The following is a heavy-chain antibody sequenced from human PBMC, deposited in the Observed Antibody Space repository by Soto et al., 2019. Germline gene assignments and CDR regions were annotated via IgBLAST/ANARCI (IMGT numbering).Heavy chain of an antibody. CDR1: GFTFSSYA. V-gene: IGHV3-23*01. D-gene: IGHD2-8*01. J-gene: IGHJ6*02. Sequence: HPGGSLRLSCAASGFTFSSYAMSWVRQSPGKGLEWVSGIDSSGATTYYADSVKGRFTISRDNSKNTVYLQMNSLRAEDTAVYYCAKDKGYCINIRCRMVTGMDVWGQGTTVTVSS. CDR2: IDSSGATT. CDR3: AKDKGYCINIRCRMVTGMDV.